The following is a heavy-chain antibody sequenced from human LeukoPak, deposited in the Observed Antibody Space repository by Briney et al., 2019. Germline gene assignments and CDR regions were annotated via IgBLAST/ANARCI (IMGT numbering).Heavy chain of an antibody. D-gene: IGHD6-25*01. CDR3: AKDSKFGLAGATDY. Sequence: GGSLRLSCVASGFTYAMRWVRQAQGQGLEWVSTISTSAASTSYADPEKGRFTLSRDNSNNTLFLQMISLRAEDTAVYYCAKDSKFGLAGATDYWGQGTLVTVSS. CDR2: ISTSAAST. V-gene: IGHV3-23*01. J-gene: IGHJ4*02. CDR1: GFTYA.